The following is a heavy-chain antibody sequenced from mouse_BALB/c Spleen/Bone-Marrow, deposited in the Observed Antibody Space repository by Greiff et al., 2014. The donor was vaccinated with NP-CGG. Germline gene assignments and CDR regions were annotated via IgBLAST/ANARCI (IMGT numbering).Heavy chain of an antibody. CDR3: ARGPHDDDMGY. V-gene: IGHV5-4*02. CDR1: GFTFSDYY. Sequence: EVHLVESGGGLVKPGGSLKLSCAASGFTFSDYYMYWVRQTPEKRLEWVATVSDGGSYTYYPDSVKGRFTISRDNVKNNLYLQMSSLKSEDTAMYYCARGPHDDDMGYWGQGTSVTVSS. D-gene: IGHD2-3*01. J-gene: IGHJ4*01. CDR2: VSDGGSYT.